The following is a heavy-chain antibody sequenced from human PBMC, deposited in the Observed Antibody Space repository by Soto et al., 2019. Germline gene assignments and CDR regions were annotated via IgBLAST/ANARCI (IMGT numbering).Heavy chain of an antibody. Sequence: GGSPRLSCAASGLTFSSYAMNWVRQAPGKGLEWVSAISGSGGSTYYADSVKGRFTISRDNSKNTLYLQMNSLRAEDTAVYFCAKSPSVVLVPCTLGGKNWFAPWGQGALVTVSS. CDR1: GLTFSSYA. CDR2: ISGSGGST. J-gene: IGHJ5*02. CDR3: AKSPSVVLVPCTLGGKNWFAP. D-gene: IGHD2-2*01. V-gene: IGHV3-23*01.